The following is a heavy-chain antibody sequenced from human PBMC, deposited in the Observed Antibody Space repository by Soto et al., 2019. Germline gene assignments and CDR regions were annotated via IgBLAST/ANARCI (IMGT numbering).Heavy chain of an antibody. CDR1: GYTFTNYY. V-gene: IGHV1-46*01. Sequence: ASVKVSCKASGYTFTNYYMHWVRQAPGQGLEWMGLINPSGASTLYAQKFQGRVTMTEDTSTDTAYMELSSLRSEDTAVYYCAGTSGREDYFDYWGQGTLVTVSS. CDR3: AGTSGREDYFDY. D-gene: IGHD1-7*01. CDR2: INPSGAST. J-gene: IGHJ4*02.